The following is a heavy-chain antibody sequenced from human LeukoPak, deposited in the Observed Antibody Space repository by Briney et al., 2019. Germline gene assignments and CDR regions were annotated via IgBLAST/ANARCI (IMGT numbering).Heavy chain of an antibody. J-gene: IGHJ3*02. CDR2: ISGSGGYT. CDR3: AKSPYRFNALDI. Sequence: GGSMRLSCAASGFTFSTSAMTWVRQAPGKGLEWVSLISGSGGYTFYADSVKGRFTMSRDNSKNTVYLQMNSLRVEDTALYYCAKSPYRFNALDIWGQGTIVTVSS. D-gene: IGHD2-21*01. CDR1: GFTFSTSA. V-gene: IGHV3-23*01.